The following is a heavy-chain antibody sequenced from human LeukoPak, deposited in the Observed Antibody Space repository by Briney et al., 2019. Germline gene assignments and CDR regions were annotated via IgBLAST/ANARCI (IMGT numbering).Heavy chain of an antibody. CDR2: ISYDGSNK. Sequence: GGSLRLSCAASGFTFSSYGMHWVREAPGKGLEWVAVISYDGSNKYYADSVKGRFTISRDNSKNTLYLQMNSLRAADTAVYYCAKDVPKSNDVGGGLLTGGQGTLLTVSS. V-gene: IGHV3-30*18. D-gene: IGHD3-9*01. CDR3: AKDVPKSNDVGGGLLT. CDR1: GFTFSSYG. J-gene: IGHJ4*02.